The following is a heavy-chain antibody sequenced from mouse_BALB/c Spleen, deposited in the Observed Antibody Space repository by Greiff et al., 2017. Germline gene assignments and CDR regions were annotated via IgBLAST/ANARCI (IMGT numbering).Heavy chain of an antibody. CDR1: GFTFTDYY. D-gene: IGHD2-4*01. J-gene: IGHJ1*01. Sequence: EVQLVESGGGLVQPGGSLRLSCATSGFTFTDYYMSWVRQPPGKALEWLGFIRNKANGYTTEYSASVKGRFTISRDNSQSILYLQMNTLRAEDSATYYCARVMITTWYFDVWGAGTTVTVSS. CDR3: ARVMITTWYFDV. CDR2: IRNKANGYTT. V-gene: IGHV7-3*02.